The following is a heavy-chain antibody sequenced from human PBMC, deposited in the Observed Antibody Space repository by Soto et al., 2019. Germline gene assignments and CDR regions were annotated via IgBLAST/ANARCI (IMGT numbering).Heavy chain of an antibody. D-gene: IGHD3-10*01. CDR2: ISGSGGST. CDR3: AKGSLLWFGELTYGGYFDY. CDR1: GFTFSSYA. V-gene: IGHV3-23*01. J-gene: IGHJ4*02. Sequence: EVQLLESGGGLVQPGGSLRLSCAASGFTFSSYAMSWVRQAPGKGLEWVSAISGSGGSTYYGDSVKGRFAISRDNSKNTLYLQMNRLRAEDTAVYYCAKGSLLWFGELTYGGYFDYWGQGTLVTVSS.